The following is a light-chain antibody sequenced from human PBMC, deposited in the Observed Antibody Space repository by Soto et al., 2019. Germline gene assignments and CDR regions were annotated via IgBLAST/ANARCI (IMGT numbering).Light chain of an antibody. CDR3: QQYINCPLP. CDR1: QYISNW. Sequence: IHMTQSPSSLSASVGDRVTITCRASQYISNWLAWYQQKPHKAPKLLVYLTSTLQSRVPSRFSGSGSGTDFTLAISSLEPEDFANYYCQQYINCPLPFGGGTKVEI. CDR2: LTS. V-gene: IGKV1D-16*01. J-gene: IGKJ4*01.